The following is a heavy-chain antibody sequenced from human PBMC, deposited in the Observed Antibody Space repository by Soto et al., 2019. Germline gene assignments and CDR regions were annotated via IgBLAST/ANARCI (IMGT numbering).Heavy chain of an antibody. V-gene: IGHV1-2*04. CDR2: INPNSGGT. CDR3: ARGAVATNPGDY. Sequence: QVQLVQSGAEVKKPGASVKVSCKASGYTFTGYYMHWVRQAPGQGLEWMGWINPNSGGTNYEQKFQGWVTMTRDTSISTAYMELSRLRSDDTAVYYCARGAVATNPGDYWGQGTLVTVSS. J-gene: IGHJ4*02. D-gene: IGHD5-12*01. CDR1: GYTFTGYY.